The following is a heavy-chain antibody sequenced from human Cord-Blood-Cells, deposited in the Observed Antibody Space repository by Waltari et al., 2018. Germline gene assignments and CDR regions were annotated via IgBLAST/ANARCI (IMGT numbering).Heavy chain of an antibody. CDR3: ATDSRITMVRGVNNWFDP. Sequence: QVQLVQSGAEVKKPGASVKVSCKVSGYTLTELSMHWVRQAPGKGLEWMGGFVPEDGETIYAQKFQGGVTMTEDTSTDTAYMELSSLGSEDTAVYYCATDSRITMVRGVNNWFDPWGQGTLVTVSS. D-gene: IGHD3-10*01. V-gene: IGHV1-24*01. J-gene: IGHJ5*02. CDR2: FVPEDGET. CDR1: GYTLTELS.